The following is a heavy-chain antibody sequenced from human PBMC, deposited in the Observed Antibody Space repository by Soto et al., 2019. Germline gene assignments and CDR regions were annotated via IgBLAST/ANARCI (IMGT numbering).Heavy chain of an antibody. CDR3: AKDCITGTTRWFDP. J-gene: IGHJ5*02. CDR1: GFSFRSYA. CDR2: ISYDGSNK. D-gene: IGHD1-20*01. V-gene: IGHV3-30*18. Sequence: QVQLVESGGGVVQPGTSLRLSCAASGFSFRSYAMHWVRQAPGKGLEWVALISYDGSNKDYADSVKGRFSISRDNSKNTLYLQVNSLRTEDPAVYYVAKDCITGTTRWFDPWGQGTLFTVSS.